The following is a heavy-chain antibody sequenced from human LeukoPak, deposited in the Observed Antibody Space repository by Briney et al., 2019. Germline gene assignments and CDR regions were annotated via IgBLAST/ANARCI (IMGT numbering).Heavy chain of an antibody. CDR2: ISGSGGST. CDR3: ASEYYYDSSGYSAFDY. J-gene: IGHJ4*02. CDR1: GFTFSSYA. Sequence: GGSLRLSCAASGFTFSSYAMSWVRQAPGKGLEWVSAISGSGGSTSYADSVKGRFTISRDNAKNTLYLQMNSLRAEDTAVYYCASEYYYDSSGYSAFDYWGQGTLVTVSS. D-gene: IGHD3-22*01. V-gene: IGHV3-23*01.